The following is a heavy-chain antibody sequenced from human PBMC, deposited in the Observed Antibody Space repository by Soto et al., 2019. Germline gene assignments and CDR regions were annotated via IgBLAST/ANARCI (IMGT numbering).Heavy chain of an antibody. J-gene: IGHJ4*02. D-gene: IGHD3-9*01. CDR1: GFTVSSNY. CDR2: IYSGGST. CDR3: ARDHKLLRYFD. V-gene: IGHV3-66*01. Sequence: EVHLVESGGGLVQPGGSLRLSCAASGFTVSSNYMSWVRQAPGKGLEWVSVIYSGGSTYYADSVKGRFTISRDNSKNTLYLQMNSLRAEDTAVYYCARDHKLLRYFDWGQGTLVTVSS.